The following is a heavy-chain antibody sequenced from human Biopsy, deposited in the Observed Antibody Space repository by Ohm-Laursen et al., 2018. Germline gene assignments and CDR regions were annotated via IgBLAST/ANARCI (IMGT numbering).Heavy chain of an antibody. V-gene: IGHV3-23*01. D-gene: IGHD3-3*01. CDR1: VFTFSIHA. J-gene: IGHJ4*02. Sequence: SLRLSCAASVFTFSIHAMCWVRQAPGPGLECVSVINTSGGSTHYAVPVKGSFTISRDNSKNTLYLRMNSLRAEDTAVYYCAKPDDSYGSEYDFDYWGQGTLVTVSS. CDR2: INTSGGST. CDR3: AKPDDSYGSEYDFDY.